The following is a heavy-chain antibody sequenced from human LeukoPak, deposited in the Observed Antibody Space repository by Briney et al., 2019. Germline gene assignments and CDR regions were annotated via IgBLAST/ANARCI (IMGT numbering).Heavy chain of an antibody. D-gene: IGHD6-13*01. Sequence: ASVKVSCKASGYTFTSYYMHWVRQAPGQGLEWMGIINPSGGSTSYAEKFQGRVTMTRDTPTSTAYREVSSLRSEDTAVYYCARVVGSSWNYWGQGTLVTVSS. V-gene: IGHV1-46*03. CDR1: GYTFTSYY. J-gene: IGHJ4*02. CDR3: ARVVGSSWNY. CDR2: INPSGGST.